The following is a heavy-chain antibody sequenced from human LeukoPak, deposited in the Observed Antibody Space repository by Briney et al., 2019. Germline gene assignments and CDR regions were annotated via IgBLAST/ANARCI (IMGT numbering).Heavy chain of an antibody. D-gene: IGHD4-17*01. Sequence: SETLSLTCTVSGGSISSGGYYWSWLRQPPGKGLEWIGYIYHSGSTYYNPSLKSRVTISVDRSKNQFSLKLSSVTAADTAVYYCARASVTQDYWGQGTLVTVSS. V-gene: IGHV4-30-2*01. CDR2: IYHSGST. CDR3: ARASVTQDY. CDR1: GGSISSGGYY. J-gene: IGHJ4*02.